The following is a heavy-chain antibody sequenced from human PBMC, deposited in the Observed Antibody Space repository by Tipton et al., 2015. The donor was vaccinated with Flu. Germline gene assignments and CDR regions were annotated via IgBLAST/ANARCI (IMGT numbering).Heavy chain of an antibody. CDR1: GYSFTSYW. Sequence: QLVQSGAEVKKPGESLRISCKGSGYSFTSYWISWVRQMPGKGLEWMGRIDPSDSYTNYSPSFQGHVTISADKSISTAYLQWSSLKASDTAMYYCARETGYCSSTSCYGYYYYYYYMDVWGKGTTVTVSS. CDR3: ARETGYCSSTSCYGYYYYYYYMDV. V-gene: IGHV5-10-1*01. D-gene: IGHD2-2*03. J-gene: IGHJ6*03. CDR2: IDPSDSYT.